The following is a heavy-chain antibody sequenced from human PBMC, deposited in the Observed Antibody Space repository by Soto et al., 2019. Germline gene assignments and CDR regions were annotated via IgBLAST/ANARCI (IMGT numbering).Heavy chain of an antibody. CDR3: ARPIVGASNFDY. Sequence: ASVKVSCKASGGTFSSYAISWVRQAPGQGLEWMGGIIPIFGTANYAQKFQGRVTITADESTSTAYMELSSLRSEDTAVYYCARPIVGASNFDYWGQGTLVTVSS. D-gene: IGHD1-26*01. J-gene: IGHJ4*02. CDR2: IIPIFGTA. V-gene: IGHV1-69*13. CDR1: GGTFSSYA.